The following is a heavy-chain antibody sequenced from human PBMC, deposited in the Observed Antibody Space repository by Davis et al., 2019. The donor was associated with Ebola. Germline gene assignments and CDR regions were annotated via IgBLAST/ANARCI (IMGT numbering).Heavy chain of an antibody. V-gene: IGHV3-74*01. Sequence: GESLKISCAASGFTFSSYWMHWVRQAPGKGLVWVSRINSGGSSTSYADSVKGRFTISRDNAKNTLYLQMNSLRAEDTAVYYCARDPPYCSGGSCYALQNYWGQGTLVTVSS. CDR2: INSGGSST. CDR1: GFTFSSYW. D-gene: IGHD2-15*01. J-gene: IGHJ4*02. CDR3: ARDPPYCSGGSCYALQNY.